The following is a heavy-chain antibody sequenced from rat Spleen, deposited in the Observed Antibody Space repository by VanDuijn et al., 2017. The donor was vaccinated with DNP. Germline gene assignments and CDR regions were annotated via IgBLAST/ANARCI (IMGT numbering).Heavy chain of an antibody. Sequence: EVQLVESGGDLVQPGRSLKLSCVASGFTFSYYWMAWVRQAPTKGLEWVATISASGGSTYYRDSVKGRFTISRDNAKSTLYLQMDSLRSEDMATYYCAREGDYYDGSLVDALDAWGQGTSVTVSS. CDR1: GFTFSYYW. D-gene: IGHD1-12*02. J-gene: IGHJ4*01. CDR3: AREGDYYDGSLVDALDA. CDR2: ISASGGST. V-gene: IGHV5-25*01.